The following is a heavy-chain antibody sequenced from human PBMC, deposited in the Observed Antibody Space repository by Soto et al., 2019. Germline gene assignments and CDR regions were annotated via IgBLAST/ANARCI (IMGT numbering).Heavy chain of an antibody. CDR2: IYYSGST. V-gene: IGHV4-59*08. J-gene: IGHJ6*03. CDR3: ARHESSSNYYYYYMDV. CDR1: CGSISSYY. D-gene: IGHD6-6*01. Sequence: SETLSLTCTVSCGSISSYYWSWIRQPPGKGLEWIGYIYYSGSTNYNPSLKSRVTISVDTSKNQFSLKLSSVTAADAAVYYCARHESSSNYYYYYMDVWGKGTTVTVSS.